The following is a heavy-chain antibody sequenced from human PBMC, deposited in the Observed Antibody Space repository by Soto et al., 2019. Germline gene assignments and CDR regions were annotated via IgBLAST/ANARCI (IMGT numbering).Heavy chain of an antibody. CDR1: GFTFGDYD. D-gene: IGHD3-10*01. Sequence: GGSLRLSCAASGFTFGDYDMTWFRQAPGKGLEWVGVIKSKAYVGTTEYAASVKGTFTISRDDSISIAYLQMNSLRTEDTAVYYCTRGEGYYGRPLTDVWGQGTKVTVSS. CDR3: TRGEGYYGRPLTDV. CDR2: IKSKAYVGTT. J-gene: IGHJ6*02. V-gene: IGHV3-49*03.